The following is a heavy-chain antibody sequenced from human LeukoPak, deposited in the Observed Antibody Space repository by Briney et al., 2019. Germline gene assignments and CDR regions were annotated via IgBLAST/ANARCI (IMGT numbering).Heavy chain of an antibody. CDR3: ARRAHLLGYCSGGSCYSGDYFEY. CDR2: IYYSGST. J-gene: IGHJ4*02. CDR1: GASTSSTSHY. Sequence: SETLSLTCTVSGASTSSTSHYWDWIRQPPGKGLEWIGSIYYSGSTSYNPSLNSRVTISIDTSKNQFSLELTSVTAADTAVYYCARRAHLLGYCSGGSCYSGDYFEYWGQGILVTVSS. V-gene: IGHV4-39*07. D-gene: IGHD2-15*01.